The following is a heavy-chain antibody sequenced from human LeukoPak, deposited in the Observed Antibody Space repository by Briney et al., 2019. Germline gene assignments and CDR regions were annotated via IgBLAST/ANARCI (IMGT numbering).Heavy chain of an antibody. V-gene: IGHV3-30*02. CDR2: IRYDGSNK. CDR3: AKDTPPTYYDFWSGYPDL. CDR1: GFTFSSYG. Sequence: GGSLRLSCAASGFTFSSYGMHWVRQAPGKGLEWVAFIRYDGSNKYYADSVKGRFTISRDNSKNTLYLQMNSLRAEDTAVYYCAKDTPPTYYDFWSGYPDLWGQGTLVTASS. J-gene: IGHJ4*02. D-gene: IGHD3-3*01.